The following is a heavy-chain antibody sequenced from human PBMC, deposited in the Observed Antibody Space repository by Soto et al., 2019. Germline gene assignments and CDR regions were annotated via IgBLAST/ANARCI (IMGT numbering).Heavy chain of an antibody. D-gene: IGHD3-10*01. Sequence: PGGSLRLSCAASGFTFSNAWMSWVRQAPGKGLEWVGRIKSKTDGGTTDYAAPVKGRFTISRDDSKNTLYLQMNSLKTEDTAVYYCTTVSPRTRLLWFGELSFGYYFDYWGQGTLVTVSS. V-gene: IGHV3-15*01. CDR3: TTVSPRTRLLWFGELSFGYYFDY. CDR1: GFTFSNAW. J-gene: IGHJ4*02. CDR2: IKSKTDGGTT.